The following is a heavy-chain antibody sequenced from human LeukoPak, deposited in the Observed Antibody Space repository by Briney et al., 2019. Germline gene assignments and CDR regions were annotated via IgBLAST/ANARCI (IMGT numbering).Heavy chain of an antibody. Sequence: QPGGSLRLSCAASGFTFSTYAMSWVSHAPGKGLEWVSLITNSGGSTYYADSVKARFTISRDNSKNTLDLQMNSLRAEDTAVYYCAKGQASDWGQGTLVTVSS. J-gene: IGHJ4*02. CDR3: AKGQASD. CDR1: GFTFSTYA. CDR2: ITNSGGST. V-gene: IGHV3-23*01.